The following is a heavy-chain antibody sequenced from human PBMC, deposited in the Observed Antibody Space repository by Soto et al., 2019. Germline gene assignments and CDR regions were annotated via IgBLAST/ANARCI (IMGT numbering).Heavy chain of an antibody. J-gene: IGHJ3*02. CDR1: GFTFSSYS. V-gene: IGHV3-74*01. D-gene: IGHD1-7*01. CDR3: AREGNYGNHHDGFDI. Sequence: PGGSLRLSCAASGFTFSSYSMNWVRQAPGKGLVWVSRVNSDVSSTNYADSVKGRFTISRDNAKDTLYLQMNSLRAEDTAVYYCAREGNYGNHHDGFDIWGQGTMVTVSS. CDR2: VNSDVSST.